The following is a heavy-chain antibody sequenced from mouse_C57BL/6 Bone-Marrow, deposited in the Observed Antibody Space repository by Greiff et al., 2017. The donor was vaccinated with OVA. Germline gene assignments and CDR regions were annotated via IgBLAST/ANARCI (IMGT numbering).Heavy chain of an antibody. CDR1: GYTFTDYY. CDR2: IYPGSGNT. Sequence: QVQLKESGAELVRPGASVKLSCKASGYTFTDYYINWVKQRPGQGLEWIARIYPGSGNTYYNEKFKGKATLTAEKSSSTAYMQLSSLTSEDSAVYFCARSDYSNPAWFAYWGQGTLVTVSA. V-gene: IGHV1-76*01. J-gene: IGHJ3*01. D-gene: IGHD2-5*01. CDR3: ARSDYSNPAWFAY.